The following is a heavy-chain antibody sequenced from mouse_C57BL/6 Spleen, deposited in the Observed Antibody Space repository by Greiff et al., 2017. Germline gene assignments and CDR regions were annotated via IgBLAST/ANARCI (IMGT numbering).Heavy chain of an antibody. CDR1: GFSLTSYG. CDR3: ARVVTTRGYYAMDY. CDR2: IWSGGST. Sequence: VQLQQSGPGLVQPSQSLSITCTVSGFSLTSYGVHWVRQSPGKGLEWLGVIWSGGSTDYNAAFISRLSISKDNSKGQVFFKMNSLQADDTAIYYCARVVTTRGYYAMDYWGQGTSVTVSS. V-gene: IGHV2-2*01. D-gene: IGHD2-2*01. J-gene: IGHJ4*01.